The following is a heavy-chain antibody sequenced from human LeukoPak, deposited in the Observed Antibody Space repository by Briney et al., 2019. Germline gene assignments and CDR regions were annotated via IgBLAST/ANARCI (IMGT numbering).Heavy chain of an antibody. CDR2: IGAYNGNT. D-gene: IGHD3-3*01. J-gene: IGHJ6*02. CDR3: ARSDSSSGSYYYYGMDV. V-gene: IGHV1-18*01. Sequence: ASVKVSCKASGYTFTSYGISWVRQAPGQGLEWMGWIGAYNGNTNYAQKLQGRVTMTTDTSTSTAYMELRSLRSDDTAVYYCARSDSSSGSYYYYGMDVWGQGTTVTVSS. CDR1: GYTFTSYG.